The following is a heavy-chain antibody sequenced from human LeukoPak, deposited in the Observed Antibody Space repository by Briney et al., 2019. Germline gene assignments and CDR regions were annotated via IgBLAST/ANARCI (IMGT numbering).Heavy chain of an antibody. Sequence: PGGSLRLSCAASGFTFSSYAMHWVRQAPGKGLEWVAVISYDGSNKYYADSVKGRFTISRDNSKNTLYLQMNSLRAEDTAVYYCARDPHLYYGSGSFLDNWGQGTLVTVSS. V-gene: IGHV3-30-3*01. CDR3: ARDPHLYYGSGSFLDN. CDR1: GFTFSSYA. D-gene: IGHD3-10*01. CDR2: ISYDGSNK. J-gene: IGHJ4*02.